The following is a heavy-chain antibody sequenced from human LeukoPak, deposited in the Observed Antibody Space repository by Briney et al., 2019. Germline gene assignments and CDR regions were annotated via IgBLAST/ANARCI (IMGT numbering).Heavy chain of an antibody. Sequence: ASVKVSCKASGYTFTSYGISWVRQAPGQGLEWMGWISAYNGNTNYAQKLQGRVTMTTDTYTSTAYMALRSLRSADTAVYSCAASSGRLRYWYFDLWGRGTLVTVSS. D-gene: IGHD6-19*01. J-gene: IGHJ2*01. V-gene: IGHV1-18*01. CDR3: AASSGRLRYWYFDL. CDR2: ISAYNGNT. CDR1: GYTFTSYG.